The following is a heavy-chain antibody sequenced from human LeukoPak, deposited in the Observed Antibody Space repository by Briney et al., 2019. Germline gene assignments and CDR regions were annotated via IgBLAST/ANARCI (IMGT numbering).Heavy chain of an antibody. CDR2: INPNSGGT. CDR3: GWSPNTFYLDY. D-gene: IGHD2-15*01. V-gene: IGHV1-2*02. CDR1: GYTFTGYY. Sequence: GASVKVSCKASGYTFTGYYIHWVRQDPGQGLEWMGWINPNSGGTNSAQKFQGRVTMTRDTSISTAYMELSRLQSDDTAVYYCGWSPNTFYLDYWGQGTLVTVSS. J-gene: IGHJ4*02.